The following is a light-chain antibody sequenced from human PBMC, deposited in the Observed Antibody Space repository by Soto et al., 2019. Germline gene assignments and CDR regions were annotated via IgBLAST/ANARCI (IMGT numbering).Light chain of an antibody. CDR1: QSVGSN. CDR2: GAS. Sequence: EIVMPQSPATLSVSPGERATLSCRASQSVGSNLALYQQKPVQAPRLLIYGASTRATGIPARFSGSGSGTECTLTISSLQSEDFAIYFCQQYNNWPPDRTFGQGTKVEIK. J-gene: IGKJ1*01. V-gene: IGKV3-15*01. CDR3: QQYNNWPPDRT.